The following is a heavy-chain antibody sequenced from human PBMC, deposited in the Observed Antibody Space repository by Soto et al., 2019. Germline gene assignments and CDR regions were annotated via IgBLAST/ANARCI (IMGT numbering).Heavy chain of an antibody. V-gene: IGHV3-43*01. CDR1: GFTFDDYT. D-gene: IGHD6-19*01. Sequence: EVQLVESGGVVVQPGGSLRLSCAASGFTFDDYTMHWVRQAPGKGLEWVSLISWDGGSTYYADSVKGRFTISRDNSKNSLYLQMNSLRTEDTALYYCAKDIGLPGIAVGYYYYGMDVWGQGTTVTVSS. J-gene: IGHJ6*02. CDR2: ISWDGGST. CDR3: AKDIGLPGIAVGYYYYGMDV.